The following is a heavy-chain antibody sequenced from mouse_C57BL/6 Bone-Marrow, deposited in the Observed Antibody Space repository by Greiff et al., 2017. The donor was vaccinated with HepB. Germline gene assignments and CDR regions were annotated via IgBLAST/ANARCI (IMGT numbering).Heavy chain of an antibody. D-gene: IGHD4-1*01. Sequence: EVQLQQSGTVLARPGASVKMSCKTSGYTFTSYWMHWVKQRPGQGLEWIGAIYPGNSDTSYNQKFKGKVKLTAVTSASTAYMELSSLTNEDSAVYYCTKLVFDYWGQGTTLTVSS. CDR1: GYTFTSYW. CDR3: TKLVFDY. J-gene: IGHJ2*01. V-gene: IGHV1-5*01. CDR2: IYPGNSDT.